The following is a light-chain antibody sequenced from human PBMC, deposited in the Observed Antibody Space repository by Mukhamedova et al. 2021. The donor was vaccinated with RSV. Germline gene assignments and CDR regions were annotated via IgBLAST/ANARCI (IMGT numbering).Light chain of an antibody. CDR2: DAS. CDR3: QQYDNLIT. J-gene: IGKJ5*01. V-gene: IGKV1-33*01. Sequence: WYQRRVHGKAPTLLIYDASNLETGVPSRFSGSGSGTDFTFTISSLQPEDIATYYCQQYDNLITFGQGTRLEIK.